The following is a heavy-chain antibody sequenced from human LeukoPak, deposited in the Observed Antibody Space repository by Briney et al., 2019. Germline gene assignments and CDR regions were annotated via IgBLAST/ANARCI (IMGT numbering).Heavy chain of an antibody. CDR2: IIPIFGTA. J-gene: IGHJ3*02. CDR3: ARVSSSRLDDAFDI. D-gene: IGHD6-13*01. Sequence: ASVKVSCKASGGTFSSYAISWVRQAPGQGLEWMGGIIPIFGTANYAQKFQGRVTITADESTSTAYMELSSLRSEDTAVYYCARVSSSRLDDAFDIWGQGTLVTVSS. CDR1: GGTFSSYA. V-gene: IGHV1-69*01.